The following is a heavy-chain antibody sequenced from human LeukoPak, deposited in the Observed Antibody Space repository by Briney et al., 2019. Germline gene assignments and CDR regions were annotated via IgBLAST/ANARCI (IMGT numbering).Heavy chain of an antibody. J-gene: IGHJ3*02. Sequence: PSQTLSLTCNVSGDSISSGIHSWSWIRQPAGKGLEYIGRIYTSGSTNYSPSLKSRVTISLDTSKNQVSLNLTSVTAADTAVYYCARSDGYGLVGIWGQGTMVTVSS. CDR3: ARSDGYGLVGI. V-gene: IGHV4-61*02. CDR1: GDSISSGIHS. D-gene: IGHD3-10*01. CDR2: IYTSGST.